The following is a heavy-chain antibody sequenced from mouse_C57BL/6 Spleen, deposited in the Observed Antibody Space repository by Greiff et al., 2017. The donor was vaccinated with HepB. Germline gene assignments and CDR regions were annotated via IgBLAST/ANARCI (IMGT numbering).Heavy chain of an antibody. J-gene: IGHJ1*03. CDR1: GFNIKDDY. V-gene: IGHV14-4*01. CDR3: TTQYFDV. Sequence: SGAELVRPGASVKLSCTASGFNIKDDYMHWVKQRPEQGLEWIGWIDPENGDTEYASKFQGKATITADTSSNTAYLQLSSLTSEDTAVYYCTTQYFDVWGTGTTVTVSS. CDR2: IDPENGDT.